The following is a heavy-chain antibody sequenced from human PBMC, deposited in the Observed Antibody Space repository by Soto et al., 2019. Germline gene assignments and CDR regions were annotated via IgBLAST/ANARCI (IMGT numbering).Heavy chain of an antibody. V-gene: IGHV3-30*18. J-gene: IGHJ6*02. CDR1: GFTFSSYG. CDR3: AKDLGYDFWSGYYPRVGLGMDV. D-gene: IGHD3-3*01. Sequence: GGPLRLSCAASGFTFSSYGMHWVRQAPGQGLEWVAVISYDGSNKYYAGSVKGRFTISRDNSKNTLYLQMNSLRAEDTAVYYCAKDLGYDFWSGYYPRVGLGMDVWGQGTTVTVSS. CDR2: ISYDGSNK.